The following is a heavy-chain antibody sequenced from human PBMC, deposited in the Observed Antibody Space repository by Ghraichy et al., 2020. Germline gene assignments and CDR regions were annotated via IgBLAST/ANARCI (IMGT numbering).Heavy chain of an antibody. Sequence: SQTLSLTCAVQGGSLSGYYWSWIRQPPGKGLEWIGEINYSGGTNHSPSFKSRVTISRDTSKKQFSLSLTSVTAADTAVYYCSGGGVAMSSAYQDAHHIDVWGKGTTVTVSS. V-gene: IGHV4-34*01. D-gene: IGHD2-2*01. CDR1: GGSLSGYY. J-gene: IGHJ6*03. CDR3: SGGGVAMSSAYQDAHHIDV. CDR2: INYSGGT.